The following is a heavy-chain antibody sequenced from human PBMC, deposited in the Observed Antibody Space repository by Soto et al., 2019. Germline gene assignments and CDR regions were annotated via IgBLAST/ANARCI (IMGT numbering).Heavy chain of an antibody. V-gene: IGHV3-23*01. CDR3: AKASTIFGVVTRIDY. D-gene: IGHD3-3*01. CDR2: ISGSGGST. J-gene: IGHJ4*02. CDR1: GFTFSSYA. Sequence: EVQLLESGGGLVQPGGSLRLSCAASGFTFSSYAMGWVRQAPGKGLEWVSAISGSGGSTYYADSVKGRFTISRDNSKNTLYLQMNSLRAEDTAVYYCAKASTIFGVVTRIDYWGQGTLVTVSS.